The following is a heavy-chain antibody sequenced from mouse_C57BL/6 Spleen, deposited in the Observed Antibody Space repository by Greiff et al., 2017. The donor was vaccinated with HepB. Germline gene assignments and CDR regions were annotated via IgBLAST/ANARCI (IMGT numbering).Heavy chain of an antibody. J-gene: IGHJ2*01. Sequence: VQLQQSGPELVKPGASVKISCKASGYAFSSSWMNWVKQRPGKGLEWIGRIYPGDGDTNYNGKFKGKATLTADKSSSTAYMQLSSLTSEDSAVYFCASRTGGYFDYWGQGTTLTVSS. CDR1: GYAFSSSW. CDR2: IYPGDGDT. V-gene: IGHV1-82*01. D-gene: IGHD1-1*02. CDR3: ASRTGGYFDY.